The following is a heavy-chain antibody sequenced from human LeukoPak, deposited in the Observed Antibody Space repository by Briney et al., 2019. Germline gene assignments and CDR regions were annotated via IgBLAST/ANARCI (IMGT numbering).Heavy chain of an antibody. CDR2: ISGSGGST. CDR1: GFTFSSYA. CDR3: AKDPPPGILTGFDY. D-gene: IGHD3-9*01. Sequence: GGSLRLSCAASGFTFSSYAMSLVRQAAGKGLEWVSAISGSGGSTYYADSVKGRFTISRDNSKNTLYLQMNSLRAEDTAVYYCAKDPPPGILTGFDYWGQGTLVTVSS. J-gene: IGHJ4*02. V-gene: IGHV3-23*01.